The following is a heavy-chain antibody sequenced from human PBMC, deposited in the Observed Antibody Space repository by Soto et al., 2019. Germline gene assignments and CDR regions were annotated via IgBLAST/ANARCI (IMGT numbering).Heavy chain of an antibody. J-gene: IGHJ4*02. CDR3: ARTKGSVVPLD. V-gene: IGHV3-48*03. Sequence: GGSLRLSCAASGFTFSSYEMNWVRQAPGKGLEWVSYISSSGSTIYYADSVKGRFTISRDNAKNSLYLQMNSLRAEDTAVYYCARTKGSVVPLDWGQGTLVPVSS. CDR1: GFTFSSYE. D-gene: IGHD2-2*01. CDR2: ISSSGSTI.